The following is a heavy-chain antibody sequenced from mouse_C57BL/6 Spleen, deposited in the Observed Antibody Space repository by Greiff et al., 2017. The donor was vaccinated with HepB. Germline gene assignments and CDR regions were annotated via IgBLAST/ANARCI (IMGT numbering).Heavy chain of an antibody. CDR3: ARNRVYYGYDGVYWYFDV. V-gene: IGHV2-2*01. CDR2: IWSGGST. D-gene: IGHD2-2*01. Sequence: VKLMESGPGLVQPSQSLSITCTVSGFSLTSYGVHWVRQSPGKGLEWLGVIWSGGSTDYNAAFISRLSISKDNSKSQVFFKMNSLQAYDTAIYYCARNRVYYGYDGVYWYFDVWGTGTTVTVSS. CDR1: GFSLTSYG. J-gene: IGHJ1*03.